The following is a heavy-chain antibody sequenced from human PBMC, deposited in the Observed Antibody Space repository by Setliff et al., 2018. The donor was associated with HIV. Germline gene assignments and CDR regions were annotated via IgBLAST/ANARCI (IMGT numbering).Heavy chain of an antibody. CDR1: GFTFSSYG. J-gene: IGHJ4*02. V-gene: IGHV3-30*02. Sequence: GGSLRLSCAASGFTFSSYGMHWVRQAPGKGLEWVAFIRYDGSNKYYADSVKGRFTISRDNSKNTLYLQMNSLRAEDTAVYYCAKTSGSYWGPLGYWGQGTLVTVSS. D-gene: IGHD3-10*01. CDR2: IRYDGSNK. CDR3: AKTSGSYWGPLGY.